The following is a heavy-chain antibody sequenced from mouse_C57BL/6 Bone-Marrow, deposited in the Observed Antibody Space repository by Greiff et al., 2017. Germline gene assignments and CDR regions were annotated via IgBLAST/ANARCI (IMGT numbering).Heavy chain of an antibody. CDR1: GFTFSSYA. J-gene: IGHJ2*01. Sequence: DVQLVESGGGLVKPGGSLKLSCAASGFTFSSYAMSWVRQTPEKRLEWVATISDGGSYTYYPDNVKGRFTISRDNAKNNLYLQMSHLKSEDTAMYYCARDDVSVDYWGQGTTLTVSS. D-gene: IGHD1-3*01. V-gene: IGHV5-4*01. CDR3: ARDDVSVDY. CDR2: ISDGGSYT.